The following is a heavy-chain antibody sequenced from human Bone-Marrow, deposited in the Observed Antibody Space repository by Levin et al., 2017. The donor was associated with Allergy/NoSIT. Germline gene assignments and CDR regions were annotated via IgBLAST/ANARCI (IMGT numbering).Heavy chain of an antibody. V-gene: IGHV4-38-2*01. CDR2: MYHSGST. CDR3: ARVGPPIDY. J-gene: IGHJ4*02. CDR1: GYSISNGYY. Sequence: SETLSLTCGVSGYSISNGYYWGWIRQHPERGLEWIASMYHSGSTYYNPSLKSRVTISVDTSKNHFSLKLTSVTATDTAIYYCARVGPPIDYWGQGILVTVSS.